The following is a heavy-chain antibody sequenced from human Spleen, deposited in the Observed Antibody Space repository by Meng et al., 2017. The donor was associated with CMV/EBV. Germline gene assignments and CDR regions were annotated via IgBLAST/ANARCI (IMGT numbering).Heavy chain of an antibody. CDR2: IYYSGST. Sequence: SETLSLTCTVSGGSISSYYWNWIRQPPGKGLEWIGYIYYSGSTNYNPSLKSRVTISVDTSKNQFSLKLSSVTAADTAVYYSARGGPRMDYYDYFDYWGQGTLVTVSS. CDR3: ARGGPRMDYYDYFDY. J-gene: IGHJ4*02. CDR1: GGSISSYY. D-gene: IGHD3-22*01. V-gene: IGHV4-59*01.